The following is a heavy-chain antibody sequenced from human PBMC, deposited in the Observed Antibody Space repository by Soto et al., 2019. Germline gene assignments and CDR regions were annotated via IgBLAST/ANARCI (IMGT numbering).Heavy chain of an antibody. D-gene: IGHD3-9*01. CDR3: ATAFTGYSHDAFDI. J-gene: IGHJ3*02. V-gene: IGHV5-51*01. CDR2: IYPGDSDT. Sequence: LGESLKISCKGSGYTFTAYFIAWVRQMPGKGLEWMGIIYPGDSDTRYSPSFQGQVTISADKSINTAYLQWSSLRASDTAMYYCATAFTGYSHDAFDIWGQGTMVTVSS. CDR1: GYTFTAYF.